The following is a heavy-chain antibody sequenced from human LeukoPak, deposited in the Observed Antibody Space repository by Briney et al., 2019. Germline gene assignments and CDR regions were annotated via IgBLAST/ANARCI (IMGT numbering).Heavy chain of an antibody. V-gene: IGHV3-43*02. CDR2: ITGDGARA. CDR1: GFTFDDYA. Sequence: GGSLRLSCAASGFTFDDYAMHWVRQSPGKGLEWVCFITGDGARAYYADSVKGRFTISRDNAKNSVFLQMNNLGSEDTALYYCAKDVSNSGWTSWGQGTLVTVSS. D-gene: IGHD6-19*01. CDR3: AKDVSNSGWTS. J-gene: IGHJ4*02.